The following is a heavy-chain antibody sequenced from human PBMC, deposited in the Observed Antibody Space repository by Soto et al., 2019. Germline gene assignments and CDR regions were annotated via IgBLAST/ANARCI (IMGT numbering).Heavy chain of an antibody. Sequence: LSLTCTVSGGSMRNYFWTWIRQPPGKGLEWIGYIHYSGATSFFPSYNPSLRGRVTISEDTSKNQFSLKLLSVTTADTAVYFCAAGEASSRNLAPYYLDFWGQGTLVTVSS. D-gene: IGHD6-13*01. CDR1: GGSMRNYF. CDR3: AAGEASSRNLAPYYLDF. V-gene: IGHV4-59*01. CDR2: IHYSGATSFFP. J-gene: IGHJ4*02.